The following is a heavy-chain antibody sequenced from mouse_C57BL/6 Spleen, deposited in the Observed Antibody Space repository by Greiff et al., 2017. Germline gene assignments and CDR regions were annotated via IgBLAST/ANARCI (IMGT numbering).Heavy chain of an antibody. V-gene: IGHV1-26*01. Sequence: EVQLQQSGPELVKPGASVKISCKASGYTFTDYYMNWVKQSHGKSLEWIGDINPNNGGTSYNQKFKGKATLTVDKSSSTAYMELRSLTSEDSAVYYCAKEAQALFAYWGQGTLVTVSA. CDR3: AKEAQALFAY. D-gene: IGHD3-2*02. J-gene: IGHJ3*01. CDR1: GYTFTDYY. CDR2: INPNNGGT.